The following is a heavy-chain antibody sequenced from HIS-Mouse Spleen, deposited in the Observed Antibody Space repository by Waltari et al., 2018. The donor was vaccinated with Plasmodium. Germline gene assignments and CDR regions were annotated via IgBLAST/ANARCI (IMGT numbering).Heavy chain of an antibody. J-gene: IGHJ4*02. Sequence: EVQLLESGGGLVQPGGSLRLSCAASGFTFSSYAMIWVRQAPGKGLEWVSAIRGSGGSTYYADSVKGRFTISRDNSKNTLYLQMNSLRAEDTAVYYCAKVPRGARGPYYFDYWGQGTLVTVSS. D-gene: IGHD3-10*01. CDR1: GFTFSSYA. V-gene: IGHV3-23*01. CDR3: AKVPRGARGPYYFDY. CDR2: IRGSGGST.